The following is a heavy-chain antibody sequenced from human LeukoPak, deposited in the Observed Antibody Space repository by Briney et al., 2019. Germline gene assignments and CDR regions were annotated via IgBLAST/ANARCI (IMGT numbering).Heavy chain of an antibody. CDR2: ISYSGST. J-gene: IGHJ6*02. D-gene: IGHD1-26*01. CDR1: GGSLSSYY. V-gene: IGHV4-59*01. Sequence: SETLSLTCTVSGGSLSSYYWHWIRQPPGKGLEWIGYISYSGSTNYNPSLKSRVTISVGTSKNQFSLKLSSVTAADTAVYYCARVGSYYNGMDVWDQGTTVTVSS. CDR3: ARVGSYYNGMDV.